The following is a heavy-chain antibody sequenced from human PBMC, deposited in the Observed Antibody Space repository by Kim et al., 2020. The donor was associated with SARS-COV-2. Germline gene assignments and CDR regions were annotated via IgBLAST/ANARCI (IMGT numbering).Heavy chain of an antibody. CDR1: GFTFSSYA. CDR3: AKGPYSSGRTPFDY. J-gene: IGHJ4*02. Sequence: GGSLRLSCAASGFTFSSYAMSWIRQAPGKGLEWVSAISGSGGSTYYADSVKGRFTISRDNSKNTLYLQMNSLRAEDTAVYYCAKGPYSSGRTPFDYWGQGTLVTVSS. D-gene: IGHD6-19*01. CDR2: ISGSGGST. V-gene: IGHV3-23*01.